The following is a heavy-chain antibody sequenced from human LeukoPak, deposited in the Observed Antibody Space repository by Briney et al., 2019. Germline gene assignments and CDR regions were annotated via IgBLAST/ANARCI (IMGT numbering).Heavy chain of an antibody. CDR3: AKHVTPSRWLGVDPYGLDV. CDR1: GFTFSNYA. V-gene: IGHV3-23*01. J-gene: IGHJ6*02. D-gene: IGHD6-13*01. CDR2: ISASGRNT. Sequence: PGGPLRLSCAASGFTFSNYAMTWVRQAPGKGLECVSVISASGRNTDYADSVKGRFTISRDNSKNTLSLQMNSLRAEDTAIYYCAKHVTPSRWLGVDPYGLDVWGQGTTVTVPS.